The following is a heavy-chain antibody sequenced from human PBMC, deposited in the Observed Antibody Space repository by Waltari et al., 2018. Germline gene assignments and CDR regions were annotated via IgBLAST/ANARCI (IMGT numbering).Heavy chain of an antibody. CDR1: GGTFSSYA. CDR3: ARDPISSSWRRTFNWFDP. D-gene: IGHD6-13*01. CDR2: IIPIFGTA. Sequence: QVQLVQSGAEVKKPGSSVKVSCKASGGTFSSYAISWVRQAPGQGLEWMGVIIPIFGTANYAQKFQGRVTITTDESTSTAYMELSSLRSEDTAVYYCARDPISSSWRRTFNWFDPWGQGTLVTVSS. V-gene: IGHV1-69*05. J-gene: IGHJ5*02.